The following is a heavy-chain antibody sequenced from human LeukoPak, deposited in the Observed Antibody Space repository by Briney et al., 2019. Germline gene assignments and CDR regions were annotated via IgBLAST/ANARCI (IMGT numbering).Heavy chain of an antibody. CDR1: GGTFSSYA. J-gene: IGHJ4*02. CDR3: AGGGSPDY. D-gene: IGHD4-23*01. CDR2: IIPILGIA. Sequence: SVKVSCKASGGTFSSYAINWVRQAPGQGLEWMGRIIPILGIANYAQKFQGRVTITADKSTSTAYMELSSLRSEDTAVYYCAGGGSPDYWGQGTLVTVSS. V-gene: IGHV1-69*04.